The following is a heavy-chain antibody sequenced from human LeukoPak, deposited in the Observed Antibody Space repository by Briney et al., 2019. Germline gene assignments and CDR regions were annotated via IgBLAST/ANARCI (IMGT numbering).Heavy chain of an antibody. CDR1: GGSISSGGYY. CDR2: IYYSGST. V-gene: IGHV4-31*03. CDR3: ARNPHCSSTSCFRKDWFDP. J-gene: IGHJ5*02. D-gene: IGHD2-2*01. Sequence: SETLSLTCTVSGGSISSGGYYWSWIRQHAGKGLEWIGYIYYSGSTYYNPPLKSRVTISVDTSKNQFSLKLSSVTAADTAVYYCARNPHCSSTSCFRKDWFDPWGQGTLVTVSS.